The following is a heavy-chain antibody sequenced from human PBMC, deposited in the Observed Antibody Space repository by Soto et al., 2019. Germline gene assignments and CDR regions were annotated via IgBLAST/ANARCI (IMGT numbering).Heavy chain of an antibody. CDR2: VNHSGTT. V-gene: IGHV4-34*01. D-gene: IGHD2-2*01. Sequence: QVQLQPWGAGLLKPSETLSLTCAVYGGSFSGYYWTWIRQSPEKGLEWIGEVNHSGTTYYNPSLKTRVTISVHTPKNQFSLKMSSVTAADTAVYYCARGIGYCSSINCYSSRRLRFDSWAQGTLVTFSS. J-gene: IGHJ4*02. CDR1: GGSFSGYY. CDR3: ARGIGYCSSINCYSSRRLRFDS.